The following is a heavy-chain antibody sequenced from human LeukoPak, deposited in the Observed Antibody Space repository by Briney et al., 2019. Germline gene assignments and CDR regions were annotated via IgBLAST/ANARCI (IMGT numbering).Heavy chain of an antibody. CDR2: ISKDSGTI. V-gene: IGHV3-9*01. J-gene: IGHJ4*02. CDR3: AAKIGGSESFDY. Sequence: GGSLRLSCAASGFNFGDYAMHWVRQVPGKGLEWVSGISKDSGTIVYADSVKGRFAISRDNAKNSLYLQMGSLRTEDTALYHCAAKIGGSESFDYWGQGTLVTVSA. D-gene: IGHD3-16*01. CDR1: GFNFGDYA.